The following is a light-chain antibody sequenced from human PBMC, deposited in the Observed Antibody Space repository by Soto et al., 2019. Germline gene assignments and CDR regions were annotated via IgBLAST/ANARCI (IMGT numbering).Light chain of an antibody. CDR2: GAS. CDR1: QSIYSNY. J-gene: IGKJ1*01. Sequence: EIVLTQSPGTLSLSPGERATLSCRASQSIYSNYLAWYQQKPGQAPRLLSYGASSRITGIHDRFSGSGSGTDFTLTISRLEPEDFAVYYCQRYVNSPRTLGQGTKVEI. CDR3: QRYVNSPRT. V-gene: IGKV3-20*01.